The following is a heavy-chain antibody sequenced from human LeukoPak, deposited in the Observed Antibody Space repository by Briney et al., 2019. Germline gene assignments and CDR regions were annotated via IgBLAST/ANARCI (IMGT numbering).Heavy chain of an antibody. CDR1: GYTFTSYG. CDR3: ARGTSEDFWSGPDAFDI. Sequence: ASVKVSCKASGYTFTSYGISWVRQAPGQGLEWMGWISADNGNTNYAQKLQGRVTMTTDTSTSTAYMELRSLRSDDTAVYYCARGTSEDFWSGPDAFDIWGQGTMVTVSS. J-gene: IGHJ3*02. V-gene: IGHV1-18*01. CDR2: ISADNGNT. D-gene: IGHD3-3*01.